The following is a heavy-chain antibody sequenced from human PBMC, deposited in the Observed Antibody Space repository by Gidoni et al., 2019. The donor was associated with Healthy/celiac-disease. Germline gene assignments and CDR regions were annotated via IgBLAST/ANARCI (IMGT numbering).Heavy chain of an antibody. CDR3: ARDLEYYYDSSGYYYSTGLVY. Sequence: QVQLPESGPGLVKPSGTLSLTCAVSGGSLSSSNWWSWVRQPPGKGLEWIGEIYHSGSPNYNPSLKSRVTISVDKSKNQFSLKLSSVTAADTAVYYCARDLEYYYDSSGYYYSTGLVYWGQGTLVTVSS. V-gene: IGHV4-4*02. J-gene: IGHJ4*02. CDR2: IYHSGSP. CDR1: GGSLSSSNW. D-gene: IGHD3-22*01.